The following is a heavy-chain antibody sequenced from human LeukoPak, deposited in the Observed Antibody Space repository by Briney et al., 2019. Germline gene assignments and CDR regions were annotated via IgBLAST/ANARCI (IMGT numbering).Heavy chain of an antibody. CDR3: ARDPYSSTWSYGMDV. Sequence: GGSLRLSCAASGFSFSSYTMNWVRQAPGKGLEWVSIISSSSSYIYYADSVKGRFTISRDNAKNALYLQMNSLRVEDTAVYYCARDPYSSTWSYGMDVWGQGTTVTVSS. V-gene: IGHV3-21*01. D-gene: IGHD6-6*01. CDR2: ISSSSSYI. J-gene: IGHJ6*02. CDR1: GFSFSSYT.